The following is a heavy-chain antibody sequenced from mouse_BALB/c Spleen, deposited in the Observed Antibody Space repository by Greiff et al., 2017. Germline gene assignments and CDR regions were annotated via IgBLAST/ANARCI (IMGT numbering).Heavy chain of an antibody. J-gene: IGHJ2*01. CDR1: GFTFSSFG. D-gene: IGHD2-13*01. V-gene: IGHV5-17*02. Sequence: EVQLQQSGGGLVQPGGSRKLSCAASGFTFSSFGMHWVRQAPEKGLEWVAYISSGSSTIYYADTVKGRFTISRDNPKNTLFLQMTSLRSEDTAMYYCAMPGDSFFDYWGQGTTLTVSS. CDR3: AMPGDSFFDY. CDR2: ISSGSSTI.